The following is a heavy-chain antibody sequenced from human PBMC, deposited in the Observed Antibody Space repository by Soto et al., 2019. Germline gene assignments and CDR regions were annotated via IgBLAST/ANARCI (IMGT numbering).Heavy chain of an antibody. CDR2: LLQSGTT. CDR1: GDSISSPKW. J-gene: IGHJ3*01. Sequence: QVQLQESGPGLVKPSGTLSLTCAVSGDSISSPKWWTWLRQPPGKGLEWIGDLLQSGTTNYTPSLQSRATLSVDKPQNQFSLTRTSVTAADTAIYYCADSSGWYRHDVWGQGTSVTVSS. V-gene: IGHV4-4*02. D-gene: IGHD6-19*01. CDR3: ADSSGWYRHDV.